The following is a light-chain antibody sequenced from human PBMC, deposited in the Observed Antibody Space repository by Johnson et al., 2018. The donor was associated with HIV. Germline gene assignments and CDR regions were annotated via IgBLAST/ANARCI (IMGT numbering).Light chain of an antibody. J-gene: IGLJ1*01. CDR2: DNN. CDR3: GTWDNSLIVYV. Sequence: QSVLTQSPSVSAAPGQKVTISCSGSSSNIGNNYVSWYQQLPGRAPKLLIYDNNKRPSGIPDRFSGSKSGTSATLGITGLQTGDEADYYCGTWDNSLIVYVFGTGTKVTVL. V-gene: IGLV1-51*01. CDR1: SSNIGNNY.